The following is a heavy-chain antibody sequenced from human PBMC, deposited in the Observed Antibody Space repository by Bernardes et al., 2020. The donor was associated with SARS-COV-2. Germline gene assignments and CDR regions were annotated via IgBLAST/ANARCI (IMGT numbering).Heavy chain of an antibody. J-gene: IGHJ4*02. D-gene: IGHD3-16*01. V-gene: IGHV4-59*01. Sequence: SETLSLTCTVSGGSISSYYWSWIRQPPGKGLEWIGYIYYSGSTNYNPSLKSRVTISVDTSKNQFSLKLSSVTAADTAVYYCARGGAGAQYYDYVWGSYYHGIFDYWGQGTLVTVSS. CDR1: GGSISSYY. CDR2: IYYSGST. CDR3: ARGGAGAQYYDYVWGSYYHGIFDY.